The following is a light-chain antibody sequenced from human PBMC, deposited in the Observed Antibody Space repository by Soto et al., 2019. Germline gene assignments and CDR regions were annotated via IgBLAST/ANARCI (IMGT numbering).Light chain of an antibody. Sequence: EIVLTQSPATLSLSPGERATLSCRASQSVSSYLAWYQPKPXXXHXXXXXXESNRANGIPARFSGSGSGTDFTLTISSLEPEDFAVYYCQQRNNWQAFGQGTRLEIK. V-gene: IGKV3-11*01. CDR1: QSVSSY. CDR2: XES. CDR3: QQRNNWQA. J-gene: IGKJ5*01.